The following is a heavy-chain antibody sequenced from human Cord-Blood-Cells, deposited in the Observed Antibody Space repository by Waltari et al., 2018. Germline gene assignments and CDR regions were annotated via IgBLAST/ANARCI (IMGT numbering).Heavy chain of an antibody. CDR3: ARGYLDSSSSFDY. Sequence: QVQLVQSGTEVKKPGASVKVSCKASGYTFTSYDINWVRQATGQGLEWMGWMNPKSGNTGYAQKFQGRVTITMNTSISTAYMELSSLRSEDTAVYYCARGYLDSSSSFDYWGQGTLVAVSS. D-gene: IGHD6-6*01. CDR2: MNPKSGNT. CDR1: GYTFTSYD. V-gene: IGHV1-8*03. J-gene: IGHJ4*02.